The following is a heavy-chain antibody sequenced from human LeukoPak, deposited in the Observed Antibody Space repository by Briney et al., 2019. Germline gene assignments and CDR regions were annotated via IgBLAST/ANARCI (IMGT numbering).Heavy chain of an antibody. Sequence: SETLSLTCTVSGGSISSSSYYWGWIRQPPGKGLEWIGSIYYSGSTYYNPSLKSRVTISVDTSKNQFSLKLSSVTAADTAVYYCASRGNFDWLLIDYWGQGTLVTVSS. J-gene: IGHJ4*02. CDR1: GGSISSSSYY. D-gene: IGHD3-9*01. CDR2: IYYSGST. CDR3: ASRGNFDWLLIDY. V-gene: IGHV4-39*01.